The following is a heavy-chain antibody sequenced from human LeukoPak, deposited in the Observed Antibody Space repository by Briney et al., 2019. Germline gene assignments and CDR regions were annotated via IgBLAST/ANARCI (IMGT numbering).Heavy chain of an antibody. Sequence: PGGSLRLSCAASGFTFTDYWMHWARQVAGKRLVWVSRINGGLTNTTYADSVKGRFTISRDNAKNTLYLQMNSLRAEDTAVYYCARAMPHDNWFNPWGQGSLVTVSS. V-gene: IGHV3-74*03. CDR1: GFTFTDYW. CDR3: ARAMPHDNWFNP. D-gene: IGHD2-2*01. CDR2: INGGLTNT. J-gene: IGHJ5*02.